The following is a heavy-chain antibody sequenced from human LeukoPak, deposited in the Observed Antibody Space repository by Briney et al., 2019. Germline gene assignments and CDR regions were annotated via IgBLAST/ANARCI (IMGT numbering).Heavy chain of an antibody. CDR3: ARHTQGYYDSSGYDY. CDR2: IYYSGST. V-gene: IGHV4-59*08. CDR1: GGSISSYY. Sequence: SETLSLTCTVSGGSISSYYWSWIRQPPGKGLEWIGYIYYSGSTNYNPSLKVRVTISVDTSKNQFSLKLSSVTAADTAVYYCARHTQGYYDSSGYDYWGQGTLVTVSS. D-gene: IGHD3-22*01. J-gene: IGHJ4*02.